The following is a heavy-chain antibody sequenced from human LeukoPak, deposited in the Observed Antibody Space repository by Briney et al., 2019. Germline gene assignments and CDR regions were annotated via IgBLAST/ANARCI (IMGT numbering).Heavy chain of an antibody. V-gene: IGHV4-31*03. D-gene: IGHD3-3*01. Sequence: SETLSLTCTVSGGSISSGGYYWSWIRQHPGKGLEWIGYIYYSGSTYYNPSLKSRVTISVDTSKNQISLKLSSVTAADTAVYYCARDSSSGLDAFDIWGQGTMVTVSS. CDR1: GGSISSGGYY. CDR3: ARDSSSGLDAFDI. CDR2: IYYSGST. J-gene: IGHJ3*02.